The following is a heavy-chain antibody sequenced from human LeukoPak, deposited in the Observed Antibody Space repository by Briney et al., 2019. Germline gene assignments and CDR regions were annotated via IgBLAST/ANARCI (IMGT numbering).Heavy chain of an antibody. J-gene: IGHJ4*02. V-gene: IGHV4-59*01. CDR1: GGSISSYY. D-gene: IGHD3-22*01. Sequence: SETLSLTCTVSGGSISSYYWSWLRQPPGKGLEWIGYIYYTGSTNYNPSLKSRVTISVDTSKNQFSLKLSSVTAADTAVYYCARSYYYDSSSLLGSYWGQGTLVTVSS. CDR3: ARSYYYDSSSLLGSY. CDR2: IYYTGST.